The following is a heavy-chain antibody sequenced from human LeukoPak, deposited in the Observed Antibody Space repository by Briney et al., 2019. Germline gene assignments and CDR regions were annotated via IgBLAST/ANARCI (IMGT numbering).Heavy chain of an antibody. CDR3: AKDRRSFGDWFDP. D-gene: IGHD3-3*01. J-gene: IGHJ5*02. V-gene: IGHV3-30*18. CDR2: ISYDGSNK. Sequence: GRSLSLSCAASGFTFSSYGMHWVRQAPGKGLEWVAVISYDGSNKYYADSVKGRFTISRDNSKNTLYLQMNSLRAEDTAVYYCAKDRRSFGDWFDPWGQGTLVTVSS. CDR1: GFTFSSYG.